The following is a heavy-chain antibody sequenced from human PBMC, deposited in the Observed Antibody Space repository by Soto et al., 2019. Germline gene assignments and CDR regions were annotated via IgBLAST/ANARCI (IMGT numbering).Heavy chain of an antibody. V-gene: IGHV3-21*01. CDR3: ARDFYDSSGYYPWIFDY. J-gene: IGHJ4*02. CDR2: ISSSSDYI. CDR1: GFTFRSYS. Sequence: GASLKISCVGFGFTFRSYSMNWVRQAPGKGLEWVSSISSSSDYIFYADSLKGRFTISRDNSKNTLYLQMNSLRAEDTAVYYRARDFYDSSGYYPWIFDYWGQGTLVTVSS. D-gene: IGHD3-22*01.